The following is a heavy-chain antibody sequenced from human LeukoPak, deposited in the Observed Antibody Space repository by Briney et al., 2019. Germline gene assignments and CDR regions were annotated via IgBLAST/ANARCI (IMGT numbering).Heavy chain of an antibody. CDR1: GFTFSSYA. Sequence: GRSLRLSCAASGFTFSSYAMHWGPQAPGKGLEWVAVISYDGSNKYYADSVKGRFTISRDNSKNTLYLQMNSLRAEDTAVYYCARDPDSSGYYAYYFDYWGQGTLVTVSS. D-gene: IGHD3-22*01. V-gene: IGHV3-30-3*01. J-gene: IGHJ4*02. CDR3: ARDPDSSGYYAYYFDY. CDR2: ISYDGSNK.